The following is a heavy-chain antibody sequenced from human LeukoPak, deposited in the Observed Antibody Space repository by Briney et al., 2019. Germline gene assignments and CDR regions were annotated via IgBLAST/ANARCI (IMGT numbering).Heavy chain of an antibody. CDR3: ARHGFGESPSYYYYGLDV. D-gene: IGHD3-10*01. CDR1: GGSISSSNYY. Sequence: PSETLSLTCTVSGGSISSSNYYWGWIRRPPGKGLEWIVSMYYSGSTYCNPSLKSRVTISVDTSKTQISLKLSSVTAADTAIYYCARHGFGESPSYYYYGLDVWGQGTTVTVSS. J-gene: IGHJ6*02. V-gene: IGHV4-39*01. CDR2: MYYSGST.